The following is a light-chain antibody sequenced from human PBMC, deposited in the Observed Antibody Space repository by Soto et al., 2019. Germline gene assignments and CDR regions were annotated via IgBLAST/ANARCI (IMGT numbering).Light chain of an antibody. Sequence: EVVMTQSPATLSVSPGEGATLSCRASQSVRSNLVWYQHKPGQAPRLLIYDASTRATGIPARFSGSGSGTEFTLTISSLQSEDLALYFCQECNNWPYTFGRGTKLEIK. CDR2: DAS. J-gene: IGKJ2*01. V-gene: IGKV3-15*01. CDR1: QSVRSN. CDR3: QECNNWPYT.